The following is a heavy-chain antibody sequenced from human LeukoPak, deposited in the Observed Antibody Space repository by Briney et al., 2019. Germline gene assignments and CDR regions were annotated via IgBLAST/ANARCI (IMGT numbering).Heavy chain of an antibody. CDR1: GFTFSSYT. CDR2: ISSSSSYI. CDR3: AIVRGVYSYGHPYYFDY. D-gene: IGHD5-18*01. J-gene: IGHJ4*02. Sequence: GGSLRLSCAASGFTFSSYTMNWVRQAPGKGLEWVSSISSSSSYIYYADSLKGRFTISRDNAKNSLYLQMNSLRAEDTGVYYCAIVRGVYSYGHPYYFDYWGQGTLVTVSS. V-gene: IGHV3-21*01.